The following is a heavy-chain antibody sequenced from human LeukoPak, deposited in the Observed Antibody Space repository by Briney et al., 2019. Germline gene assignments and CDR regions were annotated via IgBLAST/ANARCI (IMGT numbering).Heavy chain of an antibody. CDR2: IYYSGST. V-gene: IGHV4-39*02. D-gene: IGHD1-1*01. CDR1: GGSVRNSDSY. J-gene: IGHJ2*01. Sequence: SETLSLTCTVSGGSVRNSDSYWGWIRQPPGKGPQWIASIYYSGSTYYNSSLKSRVTISVDTSNNHFSLNVSSVTAADSAFYYRQRTAYDIPPDQWGRGTLVTVSS. CDR3: QRTAYDIPPDQ.